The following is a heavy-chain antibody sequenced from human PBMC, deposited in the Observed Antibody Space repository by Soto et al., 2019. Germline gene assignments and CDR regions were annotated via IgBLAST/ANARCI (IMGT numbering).Heavy chain of an antibody. J-gene: IGHJ4*02. CDR3: ATAGNYDSSGRDF. CDR2: ISANSGNT. CDR1: GFIFNNYA. V-gene: IGHV1-18*04. Sequence: QVQLVQSGAEVKKPGASVKVSCKAFGFIFNNYAISWVRQAPGQGLEGTGWISANSGNTNYAQKLQGRVTMTTDTSTSTAYMELRSLRSDDTAVYYCATAGNYDSSGRDFWGQGTLVTVSS. D-gene: IGHD3-22*01.